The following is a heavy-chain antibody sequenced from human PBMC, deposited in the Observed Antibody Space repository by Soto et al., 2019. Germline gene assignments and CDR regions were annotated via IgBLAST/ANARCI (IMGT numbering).Heavy chain of an antibody. CDR2: INHSGST. CDR1: GGSFRGYY. J-gene: IGHJ4*02. CDR3: ARGTAMVDY. Sequence: LSRTCAGYGGSFRGYYWSWIRQPPGKGLEWIGEINHSGSTNYNPSLKSRVTISVDTSKNQFSLKLSSVTAADTAVYYCARGTAMVDYWGQGTLVTVSS. V-gene: IGHV4-34*01. D-gene: IGHD5-18*01.